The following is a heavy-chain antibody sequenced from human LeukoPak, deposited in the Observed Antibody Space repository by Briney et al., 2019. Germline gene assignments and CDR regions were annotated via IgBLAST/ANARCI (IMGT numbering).Heavy chain of an antibody. Sequence: SETLSLTCTVSGDSISGYYYNWIRQPPGKGLEWIGFIHSSGTTEYIPSLRGRVTLSVATSKNQLSLKLTSVTAAVTAVYYCARLTATPAGSYHYHYIHVWGKGTTVTVSS. CDR1: GDSISGYY. CDR3: ARLTATPAGSYHYHYIHV. J-gene: IGHJ6*03. CDR2: IHSSGTT. V-gene: IGHV4-4*09. D-gene: IGHD3-9*01.